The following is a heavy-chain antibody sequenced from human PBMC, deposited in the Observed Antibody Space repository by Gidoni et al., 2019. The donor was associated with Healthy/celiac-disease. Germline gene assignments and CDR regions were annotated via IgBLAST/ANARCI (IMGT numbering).Heavy chain of an antibody. J-gene: IGHJ4*02. CDR1: GFTFSSYA. CDR3: AKTGYDYVWGSYPYYFDY. D-gene: IGHD3-16*02. V-gene: IGHV3-23*04. CDR2: ISGSGGST. Sequence: EVQLVESGGGLVQPGGSLRLSCAASGFTFSSYAMSWVRQAPGKGLGGVSAISGSGGSTYYADSVKGRFTISRDNSKNTLYLQMNSLRAEDTAVYYCAKTGYDYVWGSYPYYFDYWGQGTLVTVSS.